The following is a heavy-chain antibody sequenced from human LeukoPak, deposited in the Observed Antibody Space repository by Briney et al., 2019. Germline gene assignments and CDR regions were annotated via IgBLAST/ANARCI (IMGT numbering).Heavy chain of an antibody. CDR1: GYTFTSYG. D-gene: IGHD3-3*01. J-gene: IGHJ6*03. CDR3: ARQIAEYDFWSGYYTRYYYYYMDV. Sequence: KVSCKASGYTFTSYGISWVRQAPGQGLEWMGWIGAYNGNTNYAQKLQGRVTITRNTSISTAYMELSSLRSEDTAVYYCARQIAEYDFWSGYYTRYYYYYMDVWGKGTTVTVSS. CDR2: IGAYNGNT. V-gene: IGHV1-18*01.